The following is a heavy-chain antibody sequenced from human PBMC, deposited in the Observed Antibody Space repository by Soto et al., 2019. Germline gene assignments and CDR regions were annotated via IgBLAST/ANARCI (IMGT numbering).Heavy chain of an antibody. J-gene: IGHJ4*02. CDR3: ARYNSYAIDY. CDR2: IHYSGTT. D-gene: IGHD2-8*01. CDR1: GTSISSYY. Sequence: LSLTCPVSGTSISSYYWSWIRQPPGKGLEWIANIHYSGTTNYNPSLASRVTLSVDTSKNQFSLKMTSVTAADRAMYFCARYNSYAIDYWGRGTLVTVSS. V-gene: IGHV4-59*01.